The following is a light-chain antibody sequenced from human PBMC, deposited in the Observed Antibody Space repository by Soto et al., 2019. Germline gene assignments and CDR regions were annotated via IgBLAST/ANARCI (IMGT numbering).Light chain of an antibody. Sequence: EIVLTQSPGTLSLSPGERATLSCRASQSVSSSYLAWYQQKPGEAPRLLIYCASSRSTGIPDRFSGSGSGTDFTLTISRLEPEEFAVYYCQQYGSSPRYTFGQGTKLEIK. CDR3: QQYGSSPRYT. CDR2: CAS. CDR1: QSVSSSY. V-gene: IGKV3-20*01. J-gene: IGKJ2*01.